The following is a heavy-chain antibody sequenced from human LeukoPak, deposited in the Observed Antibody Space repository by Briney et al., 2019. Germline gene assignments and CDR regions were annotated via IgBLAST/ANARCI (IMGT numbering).Heavy chain of an antibody. J-gene: IGHJ6*03. D-gene: IGHD3-3*01. Sequence: PSETLSLTCTVSGGSISSGNYYWSWIRQPAGKGLEWIGRIYTSGSTNYNPSLKSRVTISVDTSKNKFSLKLSSVTAADTAVYYCARVIMSSLYYYYMDVWGKGTTVTVSS. CDR1: GGSISSGNYY. CDR3: ARVIMSSLYYYYMDV. V-gene: IGHV4-61*02. CDR2: IYTSGST.